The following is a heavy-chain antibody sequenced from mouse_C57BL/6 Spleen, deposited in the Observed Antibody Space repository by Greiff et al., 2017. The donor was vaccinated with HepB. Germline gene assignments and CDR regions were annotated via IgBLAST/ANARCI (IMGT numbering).Heavy chain of an antibody. V-gene: IGHV1-76*01. CDR2: IYPGSGNT. CDR3: ARGGKLDSSRGFAY. D-gene: IGHD3-2*01. CDR1: GYTFTDYY. J-gene: IGHJ3*01. Sequence: QVQLKESGAELVRPGASVKLSCKASGYTFTDYYINWVKQRPGQGLEWIARIYPGSGNTYYNEKFKGKATLTAEKSSSTAYMQLSSLTSEDSAVYFCARGGKLDSSRGFAYWGQGTLVTVSA.